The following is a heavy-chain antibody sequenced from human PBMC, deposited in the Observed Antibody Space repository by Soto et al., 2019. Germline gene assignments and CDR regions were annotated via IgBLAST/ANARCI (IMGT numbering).Heavy chain of an antibody. CDR1: GGTFSSET. J-gene: IGHJ5*02. Sequence: ASVKVSCKASGGTFSSETITWVRQAPGQGLEWMGGIIPITDTANYAQNFQGRVTITADESTSTVYMELSSLRSEDTAVYYCATLVPAPIKLFPRLGWFDPWGQGTLVTAPQ. CDR2: IIPITDTA. V-gene: IGHV1-69*13. D-gene: IGHD2-2*02. CDR3: ATLVPAPIKLFPRLGWFDP.